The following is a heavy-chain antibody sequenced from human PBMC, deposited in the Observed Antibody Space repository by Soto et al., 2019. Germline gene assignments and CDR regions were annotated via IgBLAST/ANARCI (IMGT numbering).Heavy chain of an antibody. D-gene: IGHD6-13*01. CDR2: ISGSCGST. Sequence: PVGSLRLSCAASEFTFSTYAMSWVRQAPGKGLEWVSAISGSCGSTYYADSVKGRFTISRDTSKNTLYLQMNSLRAEDTALYYCAKSYSSNWYDYFDYWGQGTLVTVSS. CDR1: EFTFSTYA. V-gene: IGHV3-23*01. CDR3: AKSYSSNWYDYFDY. J-gene: IGHJ4*02.